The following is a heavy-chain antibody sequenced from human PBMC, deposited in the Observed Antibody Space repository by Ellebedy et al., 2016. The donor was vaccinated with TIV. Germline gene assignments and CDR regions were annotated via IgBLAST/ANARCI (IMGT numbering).Heavy chain of an antibody. D-gene: IGHD5-18*01. CDR3: ARDRNSYGYFYYYYGMDV. CDR1: GYTFTSYY. V-gene: IGHV1-46*01. J-gene: IGHJ6*02. Sequence: ASVKVSCXASGYTFTSYYMHWVRQAPGQGLEWMGIINPSGGSTSYAQKFQGRVTMTRDTSTSTVYMELRSLRSDDTAVYYCARDRNSYGYFYYYYGMDVWGQGTTVTVSS. CDR2: INPSGGST.